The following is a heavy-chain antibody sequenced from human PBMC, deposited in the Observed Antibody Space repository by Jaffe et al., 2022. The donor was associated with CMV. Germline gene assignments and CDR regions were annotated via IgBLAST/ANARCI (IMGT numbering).Heavy chain of an antibody. Sequence: QVQLQESGPGLVKPSETLSLTCTVSGGSISSYYWSWIRQPPGKGLEWIGYIYYSGSTNYNPSLKSRVTISVDTSKNQFSLKLSSVTAADTAVYYCARIGYCSGGSCYLVAFDIWGQGTMVTVSS. CDR3: ARIGYCSGGSCYLVAFDI. D-gene: IGHD2-15*01. CDR2: IYYSGST. J-gene: IGHJ3*02. V-gene: IGHV4-59*01. CDR1: GGSISSYY.